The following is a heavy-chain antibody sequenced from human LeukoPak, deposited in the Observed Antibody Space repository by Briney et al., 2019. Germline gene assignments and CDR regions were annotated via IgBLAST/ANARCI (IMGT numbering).Heavy chain of an antibody. V-gene: IGHV3-33*08. CDR1: GFTFSSYW. CDR2: IWYDGSNK. J-gene: IGHJ4*02. Sequence: GGSLRLSCAASGFTFSSYWMHWVRQAPGKGLEWVAVIWYDGSNKYYADSVKGRFTISRDNSKNTLYLQMNSLRAEDTAVYYCARGWDGYTFDYWGQGTLVTVSS. CDR3: ARGWDGYTFDY. D-gene: IGHD5-24*01.